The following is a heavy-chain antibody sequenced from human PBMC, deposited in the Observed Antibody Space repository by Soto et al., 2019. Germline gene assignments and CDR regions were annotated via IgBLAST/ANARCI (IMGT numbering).Heavy chain of an antibody. CDR3: AKDPELGKGAFDI. Sequence: GGSLRLSCAASGFTFSSYAMSWVRQAPGKGLEWVSAISGSGGSTYYADSVKGRFTISRDNSKNTPYLQMNSLRAEDTAVYYCAKDPELGKGAFDIWGQGTMVTVSS. CDR2: ISGSGGST. J-gene: IGHJ3*02. CDR1: GFTFSSYA. D-gene: IGHD7-27*01. V-gene: IGHV3-23*01.